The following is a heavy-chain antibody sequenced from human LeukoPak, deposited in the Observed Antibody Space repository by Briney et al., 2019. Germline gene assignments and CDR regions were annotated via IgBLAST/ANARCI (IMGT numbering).Heavy chain of an antibody. CDR1: GGSISSYY. D-gene: IGHD2-8*01. CDR2: IYYSGST. V-gene: IGHV4-59*08. CDR3: ARQAHCTSDLCYPFDY. J-gene: IGHJ4*02. Sequence: SETLSLTCTVSGGSISSYYWSWIRQPPGKGLEWIGYIYYSGSTNYNPSLKSRVTISADTTKNQFSLKLTSVTAADTAVYYCARQAHCTSDLCYPFDYWGQGTLVTVSS.